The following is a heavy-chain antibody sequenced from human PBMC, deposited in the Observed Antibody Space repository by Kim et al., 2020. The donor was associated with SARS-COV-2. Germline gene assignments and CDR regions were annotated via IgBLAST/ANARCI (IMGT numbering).Heavy chain of an antibody. V-gene: IGHV1-2*02. J-gene: IGHJ4*02. CDR1: GYTFTDNY. Sequence: ASVKVSCKASGYTFTDNYIHWVRQAPGQGLEWLGCINPNTGDTTYAQVFQGRVTVTRDTSISTAYMELTGLRSDDTAVYYCACCLRTLWAHFPYWGQGTLVTVSS. CDR2: INPNTGDT. CDR3: ACCLRTLWAHFPY. D-gene: IGHD3-10*02.